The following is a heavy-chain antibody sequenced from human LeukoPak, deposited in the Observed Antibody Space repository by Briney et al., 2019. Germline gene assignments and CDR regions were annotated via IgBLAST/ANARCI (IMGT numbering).Heavy chain of an antibody. CDR1: GFIFSDSA. V-gene: IGHV3-73*01. Sequence: PGGSLRLSCAASGFIFSDSAMHWVRQASGKGLESVGRVRSKANSFATAYGESVKGRFTVSRDDSKNTAYLQMNSLKTEDTAVYYCTGHSSANGDYYFDSWGQGTPVTVSS. J-gene: IGHJ4*02. CDR2: VRSKANSFAT. CDR3: TGHSSANGDYYFDS. D-gene: IGHD4-17*01.